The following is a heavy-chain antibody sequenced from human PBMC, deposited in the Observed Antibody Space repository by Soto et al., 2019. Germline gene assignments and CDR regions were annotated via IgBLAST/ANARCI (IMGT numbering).Heavy chain of an antibody. D-gene: IGHD4-17*01. V-gene: IGHV4-39*07. CDR1: GASISSRPYY. Sequence: SETLSLTCSVSGASISSRPYYWGWIRQPPGRGLEWIGSIYYTGSSSSHPSLKSRVTLSVDTSKNQFSLKLSSVTAADTAVYYCARSSNGDYGGWFDPWGQGTLVTVSS. CDR2: IYYTGSS. J-gene: IGHJ5*02. CDR3: ARSSNGDYGGWFDP.